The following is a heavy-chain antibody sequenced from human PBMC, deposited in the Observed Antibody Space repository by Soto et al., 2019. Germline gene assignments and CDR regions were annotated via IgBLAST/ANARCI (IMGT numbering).Heavy chain of an antibody. D-gene: IGHD2-2*01. CDR3: ARMEVVQAADAAQYYGMDV. CDR1: GYTFTSYA. Sequence: ASVKVSCKASGYTFTSYAMHWVRQAPGQRLEWMGWINAGNGNTKYSQEFQGRVTITRDTSASTAYMELSSLRSEDTAVYYCARMEVVQAADAAQYYGMDVWGQGTTVTVSS. V-gene: IGHV1-3*01. CDR2: INAGNGNT. J-gene: IGHJ6*02.